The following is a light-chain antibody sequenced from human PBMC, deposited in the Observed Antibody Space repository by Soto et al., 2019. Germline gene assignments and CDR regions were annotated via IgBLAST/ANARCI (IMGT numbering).Light chain of an antibody. Sequence: QSVLTQPASVSGSPGQSITISCTGTSSDVGSYNLVSWYQQHPGKAPKLMIYEVSKRPSGVSNRFSGSKSGNTASLTISGLQAEDEADYYCCSYAGSSTSFGTGSMVTV. J-gene: IGLJ1*01. CDR1: SSDVGSYNL. CDR2: EVS. V-gene: IGLV2-23*02. CDR3: CSYAGSSTS.